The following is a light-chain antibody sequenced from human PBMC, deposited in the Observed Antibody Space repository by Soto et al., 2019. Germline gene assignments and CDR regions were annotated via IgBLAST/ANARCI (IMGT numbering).Light chain of an antibody. J-gene: IGKJ3*01. CDR2: AAS. CDR3: QQYATSARLT. CDR1: QSVSQY. Sequence: EIVLTQSPGTLSWSLGERATLSCRASQSVSQYLAWYQQKPGQAPRLLIYAASSRASGIPDRFSGSGSGTDFTLTINGLEPEDFAVYYCQQYATSARLTFGPGTNVAI. V-gene: IGKV3-20*01.